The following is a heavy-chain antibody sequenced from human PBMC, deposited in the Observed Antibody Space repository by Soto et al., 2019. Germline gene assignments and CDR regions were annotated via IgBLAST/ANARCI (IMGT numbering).Heavy chain of an antibody. CDR1: GYTFSKYT. CDR2: INTGNGNT. V-gene: IGHV1-3*04. J-gene: IGHJ4*02. Sequence: QAQLVQSGAEVKKPGASVKVSCEASGYTFSKYTMHWVRQAPGQRPEWMGWINTGNGNTEYSDKFQGRVTITKDSSASTAYMELSSLKIEDTGVYYCARGAGSYMNSPGGIWGQETLVTVSS. D-gene: IGHD3-3*01. CDR3: ARGAGSYMNSPGGI.